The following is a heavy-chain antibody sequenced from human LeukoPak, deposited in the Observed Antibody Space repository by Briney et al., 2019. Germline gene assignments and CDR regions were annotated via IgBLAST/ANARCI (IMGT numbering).Heavy chain of an antibody. CDR2: IYYSGST. CDR3: AREAVAGYNWFDP. Sequence: SETLSLTCTVSGGSISSGDYYWSWIRQPPGKGLEWIGYIYYSGSTYYNPSLKSRVAISLDTSKNQFSLKLSSVTAADTAVYYCAREAVAGYNWFDPWGQGTLVTVSS. J-gene: IGHJ5*02. D-gene: IGHD6-19*01. V-gene: IGHV4-30-4*08. CDR1: GGSISSGDYY.